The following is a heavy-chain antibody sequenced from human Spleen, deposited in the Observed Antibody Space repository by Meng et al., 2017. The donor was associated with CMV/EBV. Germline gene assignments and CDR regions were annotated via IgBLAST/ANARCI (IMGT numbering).Heavy chain of an antibody. CDR2: MHHSGSA. CDR3: ARDRVTIFGANGMDV. D-gene: IGHD3-3*01. CDR1: GYSITSDFY. Sequence: SETLSLTCIVSGYSITSDFYWGWIRQPPGKGLEWIGSMHHSGSAYYNSALKSRATISVDTSKNQFSLRLNSVTAPDTAVYYCARDRVTIFGANGMDVWGQGTTVTVSS. J-gene: IGHJ6*02. V-gene: IGHV4-38-2*02.